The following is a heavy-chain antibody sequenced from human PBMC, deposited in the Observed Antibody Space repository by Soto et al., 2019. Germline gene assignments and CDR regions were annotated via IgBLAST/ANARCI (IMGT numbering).Heavy chain of an antibody. V-gene: IGHV5-10-1*01. CDR3: ARLRIAAPGDPGP. J-gene: IGHJ5*02. CDR1: GYRFTTDW. D-gene: IGHD6-13*01. Sequence: PGESLKISCKGSGYRFTTDWISWVRQMPGKGLEWMGTIDPSDSYTNYSPSFQGHVTISADKSISTAYLQWGSLKASDTAVYYCARLRIAAPGDPGPWGQGXLVTVYS. CDR2: IDPSDSYT.